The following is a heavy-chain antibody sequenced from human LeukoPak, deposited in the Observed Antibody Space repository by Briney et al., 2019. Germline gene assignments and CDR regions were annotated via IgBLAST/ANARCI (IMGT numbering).Heavy chain of an antibody. CDR2: IYHSGST. D-gene: IGHD3-9*01. Sequence: SGTLSLTCAVSGASISSSNWWSWVRQPPGKGLEWIGEIYHSGSTNYNPSLKSRVTISVDTSKNQFSLKLSPVTAADTAVYYCARLGYDILTGYYSWFDPWGQGTLVTVSS. J-gene: IGHJ5*02. CDR3: ARLGYDILTGYYSWFDP. V-gene: IGHV4-4*02. CDR1: GASISSSNW.